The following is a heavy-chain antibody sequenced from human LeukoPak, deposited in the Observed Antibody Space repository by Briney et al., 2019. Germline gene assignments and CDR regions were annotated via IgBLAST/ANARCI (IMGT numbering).Heavy chain of an antibody. Sequence: GGSLRLSCVASGFIFTSYWMSWVRHAPGKGLEFVANINQDAGTTNYVDSVKGRFTISRDNAENSLYLQMSSLRAEDTALYYCARDAGWSSFDIWGQGIMVTVSS. J-gene: IGHJ3*02. V-gene: IGHV3-7*01. D-gene: IGHD2-15*01. CDR3: ARDAGWSSFDI. CDR1: GFIFTSYW. CDR2: INQDAGTT.